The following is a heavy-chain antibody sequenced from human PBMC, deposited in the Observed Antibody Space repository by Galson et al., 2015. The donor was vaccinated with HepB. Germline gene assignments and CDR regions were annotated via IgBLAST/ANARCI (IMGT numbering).Heavy chain of an antibody. J-gene: IGHJ4*02. Sequence: ETLSLTCAVYGGSFSGYYWSWIRQPPGKGLEWIGEINHSGSTNYNPSLKSRVTISVDTSKNQFSLKLSSVTAADTAVYYCARGRKASSGLDYWGQGTLVTVSS. D-gene: IGHD3-22*01. CDR3: ARGRKASSGLDY. CDR1: GGSFSGYY. V-gene: IGHV4-34*01. CDR2: INHSGST.